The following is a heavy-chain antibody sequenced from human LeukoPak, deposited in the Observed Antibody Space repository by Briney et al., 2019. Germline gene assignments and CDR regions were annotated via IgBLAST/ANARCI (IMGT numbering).Heavy chain of an antibody. J-gene: IGHJ6*02. D-gene: IGHD3-10*01. CDR1: GFTVSSNY. Sequence: GGSLRLSCAASGFTVSSNYMSWVRQAPGKGLEWVSVIYSGGSTYYADSVKGRFTISRHNPKNTLYLQMNSLRAEDTAVYYCARDSRGFGEFYYGMDVWGQGTTVTVSS. CDR3: ARDSRGFGEFYYGMDV. V-gene: IGHV3-53*04. CDR2: IYSGGST.